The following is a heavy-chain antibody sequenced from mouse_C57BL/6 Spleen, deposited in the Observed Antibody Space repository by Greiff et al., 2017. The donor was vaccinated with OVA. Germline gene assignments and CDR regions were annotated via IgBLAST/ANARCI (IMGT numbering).Heavy chain of an antibody. Sequence: QVQLKQSGAELVRPGASVTLSCKASGYTFTDYEMHWVKQTPVHGLEWIGAIDPETGGTAYNQKFKGKAILTADKSSSTAYMELRSLTSEDSAVYYCTTGPTWYFDVWGTGTTVTVSS. D-gene: IGHD3-1*01. CDR3: TTGPTWYFDV. CDR1: GYTFTDYE. J-gene: IGHJ1*03. V-gene: IGHV1-15*01. CDR2: IDPETGGT.